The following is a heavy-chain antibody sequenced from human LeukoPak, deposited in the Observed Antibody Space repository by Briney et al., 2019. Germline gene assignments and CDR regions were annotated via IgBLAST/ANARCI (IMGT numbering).Heavy chain of an antibody. CDR3: ARSSYYDFWSGAPTHFDY. CDR1: GYTFTSYG. Sequence: ASVTVSCTASGYTFTSYGISWVRQAPGQGLEWMGWISAYNGNTNYAQKLQGRVTMTTDTSTSTAYMELRSLRSDDTAVYYCARSSYYDFWSGAPTHFDYWGQGTLVTVSS. J-gene: IGHJ4*02. D-gene: IGHD3-3*01. CDR2: ISAYNGNT. V-gene: IGHV1-18*01.